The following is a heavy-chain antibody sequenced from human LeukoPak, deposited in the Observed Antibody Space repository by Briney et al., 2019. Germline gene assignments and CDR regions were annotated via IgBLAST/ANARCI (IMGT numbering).Heavy chain of an antibody. D-gene: IGHD6-19*01. CDR3: AREYSSGWYPSWFDP. J-gene: IGHJ5*02. V-gene: IGHV1-18*01. Sequence: ASVKVSCKASGYTFTSYGISWVRQAPGQGLEWMGWISAYNGNTDYAQKFQGRVTMTTDTSTYTAYMDLRSLRSDDTAVYYCAREYSSGWYPSWFDPWGQGTLVTVSS. CDR2: ISAYNGNT. CDR1: GYTFTSYG.